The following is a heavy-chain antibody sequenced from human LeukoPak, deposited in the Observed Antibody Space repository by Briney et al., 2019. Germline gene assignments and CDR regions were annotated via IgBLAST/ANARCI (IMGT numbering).Heavy chain of an antibody. CDR2: IYYSGST. CDR1: GGSISSYY. D-gene: IGHD6-19*01. J-gene: IGHJ4*02. CDR3: ARQRIAVAAIDY. V-gene: IGHV4-59*08. Sequence: PSETLSLTCTVSGGSISSYYWSWTRQPPGKGLEWIGYIYYSGSTNYNPSLKSRVTISVDTSKNQFSLKLSSVTAADTAVYYCARQRIAVAAIDYWGQGTLVTVSS.